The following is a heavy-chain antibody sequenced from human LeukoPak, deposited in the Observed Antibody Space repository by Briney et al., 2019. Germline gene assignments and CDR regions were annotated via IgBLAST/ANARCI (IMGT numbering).Heavy chain of an antibody. D-gene: IGHD2-21*02. CDR2: TYYRSKWYN. Sequence: SQTLSLTCAISGDSVSSNSAAWNWIRQSPSRGLEWLGRTYYRSKWYNDYAVSVKSRITINPDTSKDQFSLKLSSATAADTAVYYCARGSYCGGDCHSAEDTFDIWGQGTMVTVSS. CDR1: GDSVSSNSAA. J-gene: IGHJ3*02. V-gene: IGHV6-1*01. CDR3: ARGSYCGGDCHSAEDTFDI.